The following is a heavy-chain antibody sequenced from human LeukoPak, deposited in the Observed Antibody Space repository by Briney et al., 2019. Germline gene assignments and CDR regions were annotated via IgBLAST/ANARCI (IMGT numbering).Heavy chain of an antibody. CDR1: GFTFSSYA. CDR2: ISYDGNNK. CDR3: AKAAELGPKWYFDL. J-gene: IGHJ2*01. V-gene: IGHV3-30-3*01. Sequence: GGSLRLSCAASGFTFSSYAMHWVRQAPGKGLEWVAVISYDGNNKYYADSVKGRFTISRDNSKNTLYLQMNSLRAEDTAVYYCAKAAELGPKWYFDLWGRGTLVTVSS. D-gene: IGHD7-27*01.